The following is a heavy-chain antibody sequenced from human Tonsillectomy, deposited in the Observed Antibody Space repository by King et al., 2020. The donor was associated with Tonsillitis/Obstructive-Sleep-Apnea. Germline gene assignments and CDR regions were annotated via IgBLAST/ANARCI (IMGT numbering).Heavy chain of an antibody. V-gene: IGHV3-48*02. D-gene: IGHD3-3*02. Sequence: EVQLVESGGGLVQPGGSLRLSCAASGFTFSSYSMNLVRQAPGKGLEWVSYISSSSSTIYYADSVKGRFTISRDNAKNSLYLQMNSLRDEDTAVYYCARTPFLEWLKSAEFDYWGQGTLVTVSS. J-gene: IGHJ4*02. CDR2: ISSSSSTI. CDR1: GFTFSSYS. CDR3: ARTPFLEWLKSAEFDY.